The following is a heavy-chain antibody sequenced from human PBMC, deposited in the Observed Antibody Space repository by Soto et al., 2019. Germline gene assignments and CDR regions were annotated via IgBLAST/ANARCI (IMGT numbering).Heavy chain of an antibody. CDR2: ISGSGGST. V-gene: IGHV3-23*01. CDR1: VFTFSSYA. CDR3: AKASRPGHSSSGTRTTNYYFDY. D-gene: IGHD6-6*01. Sequence: VGSLRLSCASSVFTFSSYAMSCVRQSPGKGLEWVSAISGSGGSTYYADSVKGRFTISRDNSKNTLYLQMNSLRAEDTAVYYCAKASRPGHSSSGTRTTNYYFDYWGQGTLVTVSS. J-gene: IGHJ4*02.